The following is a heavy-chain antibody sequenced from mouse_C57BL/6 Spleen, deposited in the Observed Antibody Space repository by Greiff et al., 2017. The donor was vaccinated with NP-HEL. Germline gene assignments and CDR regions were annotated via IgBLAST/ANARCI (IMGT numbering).Heavy chain of an antibody. V-gene: IGHV1-42*01. CDR2: INPSTGGT. J-gene: IGHJ2*01. CDR3: AREGRNGYFDY. Sequence: VQLQQSGPELVKPGASVKISCKASGYSFTGYYMNWVKQSPEKSLEWIGEINPSTGGTTYNQKFKGKATLTADKSSSTAYMQLSSLTSEDSAVYFCAREGRNGYFDYWGQGTTLTVSS. CDR1: GYSFTGYY.